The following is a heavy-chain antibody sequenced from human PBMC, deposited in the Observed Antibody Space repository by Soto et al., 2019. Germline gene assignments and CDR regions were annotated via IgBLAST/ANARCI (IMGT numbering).Heavy chain of an antibody. V-gene: IGHV3-53*01. Sequence: GGSLRLSCAASGFTVSNNYMSWVRQAPGKGLEWVSTVYGGGSTYYADSVKGRFTISRDNSKNTLYLQMNSLRAEDTAVYYCARLYSATYTNFDYWGQGTLVTVSS. J-gene: IGHJ4*02. CDR2: VYGGGST. D-gene: IGHD1-26*01. CDR3: ARLYSATYTNFDY. CDR1: GFTVSNNY.